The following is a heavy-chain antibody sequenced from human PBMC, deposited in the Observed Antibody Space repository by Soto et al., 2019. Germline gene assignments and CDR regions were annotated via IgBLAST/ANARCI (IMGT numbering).Heavy chain of an antibody. CDR2: INAGNGNT. J-gene: IGHJ6*03. CDR1: GYTFTSYA. Sequence: APAKVSCKASGYTFTSYAMHWVRQAPGQRLEWMGWINAGNGNTKYSQKFQGRVTITRDTSASTAYMELSSLRSEDTAVYYCAGERNYYGSGSYYYYMDVWGKGTTVTVSS. V-gene: IGHV1-3*01. CDR3: AGERNYYGSGSYYYYMDV. D-gene: IGHD3-10*01.